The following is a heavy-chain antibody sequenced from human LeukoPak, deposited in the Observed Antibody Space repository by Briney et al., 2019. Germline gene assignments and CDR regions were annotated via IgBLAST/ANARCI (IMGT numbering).Heavy chain of an antibody. Sequence: GGSLRLSCAASGFTFDDYAMHWVRQAPGKGLEWVSSIYWNSGRIVYADSVKGRFTTSRDNAKKSLYLQMNSLRAEDTALYYCAKSYSGTEGGFDYWGQGTLVTVSS. CDR1: GFTFDDYA. D-gene: IGHD1-26*01. CDR2: IYWNSGRI. CDR3: AKSYSGTEGGFDY. J-gene: IGHJ4*02. V-gene: IGHV3-9*01.